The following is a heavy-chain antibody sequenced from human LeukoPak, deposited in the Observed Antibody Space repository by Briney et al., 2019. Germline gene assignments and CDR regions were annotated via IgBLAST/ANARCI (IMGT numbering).Heavy chain of an antibody. J-gene: IGHJ5*02. Sequence: ASVKVSCKASGYTFTGYYMHWVRQAPGQGLEWMGWISAYNGNTNYAQKLQGRVTMTTDTSTSTAYMELRSLRSDDTAVYYCAREALGYCSGGSCQGVDPWGQGTLVTVSS. CDR1: GYTFTGYY. CDR2: ISAYNGNT. V-gene: IGHV1-18*04. CDR3: AREALGYCSGGSCQGVDP. D-gene: IGHD2-15*01.